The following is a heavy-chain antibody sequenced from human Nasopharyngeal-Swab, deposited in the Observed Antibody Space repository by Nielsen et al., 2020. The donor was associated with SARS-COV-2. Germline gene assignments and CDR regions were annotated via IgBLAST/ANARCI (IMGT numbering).Heavy chain of an antibody. Sequence: VRGAPGKGLEWVSVITGSGGNTYYSDSVKGRFTISRDNAKNSLYLQMNSLRAEDAAVYYCARDGLDYDFWSAYFMDVWGQGTTVTVSS. D-gene: IGHD3-3*01. J-gene: IGHJ6*02. CDR2: ITGSGGNT. CDR3: ARDGLDYDFWSAYFMDV. V-gene: IGHV3-21*01.